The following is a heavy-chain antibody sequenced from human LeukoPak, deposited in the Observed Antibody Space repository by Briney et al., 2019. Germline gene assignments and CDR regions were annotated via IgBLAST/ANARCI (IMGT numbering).Heavy chain of an antibody. Sequence: GSLRLSCAASGFTFSSYGMSCVRQVPGKGREWIGEIKHSGSTNYNPSLKSRVTISVDTSKNQFSLKLSSVTAADTAVYYCARVQRSSGAYYYYYMDVWGKGTTVTISS. V-gene: IGHV4-34*01. CDR2: IKHSGST. CDR1: GFTFSSYG. CDR3: ARVQRSSGAYYYYYMDV. D-gene: IGHD6-19*01. J-gene: IGHJ6*03.